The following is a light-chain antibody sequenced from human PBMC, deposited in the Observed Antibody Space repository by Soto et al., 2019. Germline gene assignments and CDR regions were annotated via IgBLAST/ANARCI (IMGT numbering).Light chain of an antibody. V-gene: IGKV1-5*01. Sequence: DIQMTQSPSTLSASVGDRVTITCRASQSISSWLAWYQQKPGKAPKLLIYDASSLESGVPSRFSGSGSGTEFTLTISSLQPDDFAPYSFQQYNSYSSTFGQGTKVEIK. CDR1: QSISSW. CDR2: DAS. J-gene: IGKJ1*01. CDR3: QQYNSYSST.